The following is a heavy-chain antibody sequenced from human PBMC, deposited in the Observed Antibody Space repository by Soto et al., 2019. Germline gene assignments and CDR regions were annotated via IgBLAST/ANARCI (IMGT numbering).Heavy chain of an antibody. V-gene: IGHV2-5*02. J-gene: IGHJ4*02. D-gene: IGHD2-21*02. CDR1: GFSLSTTEEG. Sequence: QITLKESGPTLVKPTQTLTLTCTFSGFSLSTTEEGVGWIRHPPGKAPGWRALIYWDDDKRYSPSLKTRLTITKDTSKIQVVLTVTNVDAVYTATYYCAHGSCFGADCYPNPYFDFWGQGILVTVSP. CDR2: IYWDDDK. CDR3: AHGSCFGADCYPNPYFDF.